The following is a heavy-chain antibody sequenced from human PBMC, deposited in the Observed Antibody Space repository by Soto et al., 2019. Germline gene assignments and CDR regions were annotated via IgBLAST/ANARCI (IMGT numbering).Heavy chain of an antibody. J-gene: IGHJ6*02. V-gene: IGHV1-69*13. CDR3: ASPDCSGGSCAPYYYYYYGMDV. CDR1: GGTFSSYA. Sequence: ASVKVSCKASGGTFSSYAISWVRQAPGQGLEWMGGIIPIFGTANYAQKFQGRVTITADESTSTAYMELSSLRSEDTAVYYCASPDCSGGSCAPYYYYYYGMDVWGQGTTVTSP. D-gene: IGHD2-15*01. CDR2: IIPIFGTA.